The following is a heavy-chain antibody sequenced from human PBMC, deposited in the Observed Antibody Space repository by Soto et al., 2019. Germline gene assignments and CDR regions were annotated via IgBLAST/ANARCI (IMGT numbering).Heavy chain of an antibody. V-gene: IGHV1-18*04. Sequence: QVQLVQSGAEVKKPGASVKVSCKASGYTFTSYGISWVRQAPGQGLEWMGWISAYNGNTNYAQKLQGRVIMTTDTSTSTAYMELRSLRSDDTAVYYCARDHITMVRGEDGMDVWGQGTTVTVSS. D-gene: IGHD3-10*01. CDR2: ISAYNGNT. J-gene: IGHJ6*02. CDR1: GYTFTSYG. CDR3: ARDHITMVRGEDGMDV.